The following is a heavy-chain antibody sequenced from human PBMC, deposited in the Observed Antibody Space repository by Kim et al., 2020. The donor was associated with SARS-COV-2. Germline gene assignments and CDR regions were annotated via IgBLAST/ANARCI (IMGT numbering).Heavy chain of an antibody. CDR1: GFMFSSSA. CDR2: ISGSGGST. CDR3: AKARVATIWRDAFDI. D-gene: IGHD5-12*01. J-gene: IGHJ3*02. Sequence: GGSLRLSCAASGFMFSSSAMSWVRQAPGKGLEWVSAISGSGGSTYYADSVKGRFTSSRDNSKNTLHLQMNSLRAEDTAVYYCAKARVATIWRDAFDIWGQGTMVTVSS. V-gene: IGHV3-23*01.